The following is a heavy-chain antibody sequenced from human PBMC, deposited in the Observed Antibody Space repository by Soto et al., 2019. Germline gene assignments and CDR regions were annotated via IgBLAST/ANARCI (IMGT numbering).Heavy chain of an antibody. D-gene: IGHD3-3*01. Sequence: SVKVSCKASGCTISSYAISWVRQAPGQGLEWMGGIIPIFGTANYAQKFQGRVTITADESTSTAYMELSSLRSEDTAVYYCALRFLDSYYYYYGMDVWGQGTTVTVSS. V-gene: IGHV1-69*13. J-gene: IGHJ6*02. CDR1: GCTISSYA. CDR3: ALRFLDSYYYYYGMDV. CDR2: IIPIFGTA.